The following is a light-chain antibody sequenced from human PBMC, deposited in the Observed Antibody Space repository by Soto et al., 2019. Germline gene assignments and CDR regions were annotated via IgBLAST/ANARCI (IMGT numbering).Light chain of an antibody. CDR2: GAS. J-gene: IGKJ5*01. CDR1: QSVSTN. CDR3: QQYNDWPPT. Sequence: EVVMTQSPATLSVSPGERVTLSCRASQSVSTNVAWYQQKPGQAPRLLVYGASTRATGIPARFSDSGSETEFTLTISSLQSEDFAVYSCQQYNDWPPTFGQGTRLEIK. V-gene: IGKV3-15*01.